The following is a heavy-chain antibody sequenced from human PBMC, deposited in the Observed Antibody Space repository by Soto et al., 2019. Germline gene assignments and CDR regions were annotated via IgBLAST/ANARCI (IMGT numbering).Heavy chain of an antibody. J-gene: IGHJ4*02. D-gene: IGHD3-3*01. V-gene: IGHV3-30-3*01. CDR1: GFTFSSYA. CDR2: ISYDGSNK. CDR3: ARDPPSIQIFGVVASDY. Sequence: QVQLVESGGGVVQPGRSLRLSCAASGFTFSSYAMHWVRQAPGKGLEWVAVISYDGSNKYYADSVKGRFTISRDNSKNTLYLQMNSLRADDTAVYYCARDPPSIQIFGVVASDYWGQGTLVTVSS.